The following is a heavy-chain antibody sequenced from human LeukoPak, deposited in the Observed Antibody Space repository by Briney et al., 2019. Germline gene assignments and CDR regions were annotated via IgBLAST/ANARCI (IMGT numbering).Heavy chain of an antibody. V-gene: IGHV3-9*01. D-gene: IGHD1-26*01. CDR3: AREEVGATGFDY. CDR2: ISWNSGSI. Sequence: PGGSLRLSCAASGFTFDDYAMHWVRQAPGKGLEWVSGISWNSGSIGYADSVKGRFTISRDNAKNSLYLQMNSLRAEDTAVYYCAREEVGATGFDYWGQGTLVTVSS. J-gene: IGHJ4*02. CDR1: GFTFDDYA.